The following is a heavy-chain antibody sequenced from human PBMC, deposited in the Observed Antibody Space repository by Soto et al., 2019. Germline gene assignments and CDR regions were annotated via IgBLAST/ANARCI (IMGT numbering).Heavy chain of an antibody. J-gene: IGHJ2*01. D-gene: IGHD6-19*01. CDR3: AKDTAVAGPRLYWYFDL. V-gene: IGHV3-23*01. CDR2: ISGSGGST. CDR1: GFTFSSYA. Sequence: GGSLRLSCAASGFTFSSYAMSWVRQAPGKGLEWVSAISGSGGSTYYADSVKGRFTISRDNSKNTLYLQMNSLRAEDTAVYYCAKDTAVAGPRLYWYFDLWGRGTLVTVSS.